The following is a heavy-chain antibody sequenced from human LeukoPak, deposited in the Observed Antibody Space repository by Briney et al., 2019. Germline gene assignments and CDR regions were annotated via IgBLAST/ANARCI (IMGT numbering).Heavy chain of an antibody. CDR1: GGSIRSSSYY. D-gene: IGHD2-21*02. CDR2: IYYSGST. J-gene: IGHJ4*02. CDR3: ASLYCGGDCYRGYFDY. Sequence: PSETLSLTCLVSGGSIRSSSYYWGWFRQLPGKGLEWIGTIYYSGSTYYNPSLKSRVTISVDASKNQFSLKLSSVTAADTAMYYCASLYCGGDCYRGYFDYWGQGTLVTVSS. V-gene: IGHV4-39*07.